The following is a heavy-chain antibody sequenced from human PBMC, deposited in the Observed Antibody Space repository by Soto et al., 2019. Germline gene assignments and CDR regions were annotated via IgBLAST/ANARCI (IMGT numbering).Heavy chain of an antibody. J-gene: IGHJ3*02. V-gene: IGHV4-31*03. Sequence: PSETLSLTCTVSGGSISSGGYYWSWIRQHPGKGLEWIGYIYYSGSTYYNPSLKSRVTISVDTSKNQFSLKLSSVTAADTAVYYCSRDRHGVRGVIVPFDAFDIWGQGTMVTVS. CDR2: IYYSGST. D-gene: IGHD3-10*01. CDR1: GGSISSGGYY. CDR3: SRDRHGVRGVIVPFDAFDI.